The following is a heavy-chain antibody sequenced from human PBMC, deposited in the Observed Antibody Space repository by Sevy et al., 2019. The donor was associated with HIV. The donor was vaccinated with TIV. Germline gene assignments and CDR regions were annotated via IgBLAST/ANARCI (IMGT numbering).Heavy chain of an antibody. Sequence: GGSLRLSCAASGFTFSTYGMHWVRQAPGKGLEWVAVIWFDGSNTYYADSVKGRFTISRDIAKNTLHLQMNSLRVEDTAVYYCARDLEFYDYGDYGPAFMPDYWGQGTLVTVSS. V-gene: IGHV3-33*01. CDR3: ARDLEFYDYGDYGPAFMPDY. CDR1: GFTFSTYG. CDR2: IWFDGSNT. D-gene: IGHD4-17*01. J-gene: IGHJ4*02.